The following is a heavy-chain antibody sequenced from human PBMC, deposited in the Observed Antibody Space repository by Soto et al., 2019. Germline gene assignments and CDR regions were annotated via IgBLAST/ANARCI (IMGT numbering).Heavy chain of an antibody. V-gene: IGHV4-34*01. CDR1: GGSFSGYY. Sequence: PSETLSLTCAVYGGSFSGYYWSWIRQPPGKGLEWIGEIDHSGSTNYNPSLKSRVTISVDTSKNQFSLKLSSVTAADTAVYYCARGRIVVVPAAMAGWFDPWGQGTLVTVSS. D-gene: IGHD2-2*01. J-gene: IGHJ5*02. CDR2: IDHSGST. CDR3: ARGRIVVVPAAMAGWFDP.